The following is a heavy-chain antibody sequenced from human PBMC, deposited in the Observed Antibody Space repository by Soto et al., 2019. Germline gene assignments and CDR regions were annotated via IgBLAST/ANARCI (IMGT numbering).Heavy chain of an antibody. J-gene: IGHJ4*02. CDR1: GGSISSYY. CDR2: IYYSGST. D-gene: IGHD2-15*01. CDR3: ARDRGYCSGGSCQDLYYFDY. Sequence: SETLSLTCTVSGGSISSYYWSWIRQPPGKGLEWIGCIYYSGSTSYNPSLRSRVTISVDTSKNQFSLKLSSVTAADTAVYYCARDRGYCSGGSCQDLYYFDYWGQGTLVTVSS. V-gene: IGHV4-59*01.